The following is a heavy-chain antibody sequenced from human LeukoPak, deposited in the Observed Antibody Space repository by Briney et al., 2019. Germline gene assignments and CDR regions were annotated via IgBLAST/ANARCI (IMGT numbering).Heavy chain of an antibody. CDR1: GGSFSGYY. J-gene: IGHJ3*02. CDR2: IRSNSRGI. V-gene: IGHV3-11*06. CDR3: ARSQWLRFDAFDI. D-gene: IGHD5-12*01. Sequence: LFLTCAVYGGSFSGYYWSWIRQARGKGLESVSSIRSNSRGINYADSVKGRFTISRDNDKNTVFLEMNSLRAEDTAVYYCARSQWLRFDAFDIWGQGTMVTVSS.